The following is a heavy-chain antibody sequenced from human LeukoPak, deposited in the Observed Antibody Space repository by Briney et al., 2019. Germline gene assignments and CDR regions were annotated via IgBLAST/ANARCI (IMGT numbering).Heavy chain of an antibody. CDR2: ISSSGSTI. Sequence: GGSLRLSCAASGFTFSSYEMDWVRQAPGKGLEGVSYISSSGSTIYYADSVKGRFTISRDNAKNSLYLQMNSLRAEDTAVYYCARDLGVAVAEAYWGQGTLVTVSS. CDR3: ARDLGVAVAEAY. V-gene: IGHV3-48*03. D-gene: IGHD6-19*01. CDR1: GFTFSSYE. J-gene: IGHJ4*02.